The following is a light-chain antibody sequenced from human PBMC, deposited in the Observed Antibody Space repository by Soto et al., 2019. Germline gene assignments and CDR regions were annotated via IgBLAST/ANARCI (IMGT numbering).Light chain of an antibody. CDR2: DNN. V-gene: IGLV1-51*01. CDR1: PPNIGNHN. CDR3: GTWDSSLSSVV. J-gene: IGLJ2*01. Sequence: QSVLTQPPSVSAAPGQKVTISCSGTPPNIGNHNLSCHQQLPGTAPKALIYDNNQRPSGIPDRFSGSKSGTSATLGITGLQTGDEADYYCGTWDSSLSSVVFGGGTKLTVL.